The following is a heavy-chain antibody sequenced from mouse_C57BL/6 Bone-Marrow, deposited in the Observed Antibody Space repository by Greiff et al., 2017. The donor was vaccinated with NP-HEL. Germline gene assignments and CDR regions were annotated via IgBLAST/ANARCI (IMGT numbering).Heavy chain of an antibody. V-gene: IGHV1-62-2*01. CDR2: FYPGSGSI. D-gene: IGHD1-1*01. CDR1: GYTFTEYT. CDR3: ARHEEIYYGSRDYAMDY. Sequence: QVQLQQSGAELVKPGASVKLSCKASGYTFTEYTIHWVKQRSGQGLEWIGWFYPGSGSIKYNEKFKDKATLTADKSSSTVYMEISRLTSEDSAVYFCARHEEIYYGSRDYAMDYWGQGTSVTVSS. J-gene: IGHJ4*01.